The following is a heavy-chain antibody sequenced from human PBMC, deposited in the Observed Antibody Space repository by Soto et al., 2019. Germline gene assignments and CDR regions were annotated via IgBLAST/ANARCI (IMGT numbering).Heavy chain of an antibody. CDR2: ISYDGSNK. J-gene: IGHJ4*02. CDR1: GFTFSSYG. V-gene: IGHV3-30*03. Sequence: GGSLRLSCAASGFTFSSYGMHWVRQAPGKGLEWVAVISYDGSNKYYADSVKGRFTISRDNSKNTLYLQMNSLRAEDTAVYYCATERGYSSGWTGLNFDYWGQGTLVTSPQ. CDR3: ATERGYSSGWTGLNFDY. D-gene: IGHD6-19*01.